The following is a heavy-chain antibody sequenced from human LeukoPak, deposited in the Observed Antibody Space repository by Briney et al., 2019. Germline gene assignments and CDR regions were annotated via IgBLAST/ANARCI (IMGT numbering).Heavy chain of an antibody. D-gene: IGHD6-19*01. CDR3: ARHTGGWSSFDY. J-gene: IGHJ4*02. CDR2: IYYSGRT. CDR1: GGSINSHY. V-gene: IGHV4-59*05. Sequence: PSETLSLTCTVSGGSINSHYWSWIRQPPGKGLEWIGSIYYSGRTYYNPSLESRVTISVDTSKNQFSLKLSSVTAADTAVYYCARHTGGWSSFDYWGPGRLVTVSS.